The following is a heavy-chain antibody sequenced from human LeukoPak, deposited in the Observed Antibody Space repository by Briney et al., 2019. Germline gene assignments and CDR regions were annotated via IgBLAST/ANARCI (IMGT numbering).Heavy chain of an antibody. CDR1: GFTFDDYA. D-gene: IGHD3-22*01. CDR3: AKDIFPAPSRWYDSSGPFDY. Sequence: PGRSLRLSCAASGFTFDDYAMHWVRQAPGKGLEWVSGISWNSGSIGYADSVKGRFTISRDNAKNSLYLQMNSLRAEDTALYYCAKDIFPAPSRWYDSSGPFDYWGQGTLVTVSS. J-gene: IGHJ4*02. V-gene: IGHV3-9*01. CDR2: ISWNSGSI.